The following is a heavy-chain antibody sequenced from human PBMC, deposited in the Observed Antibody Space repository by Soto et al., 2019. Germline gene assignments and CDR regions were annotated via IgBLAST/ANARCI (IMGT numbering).Heavy chain of an antibody. CDR1: GYTFTGHY. CDR3: ARSFYYGSGSYYDYGLDV. Sequence: GASVEVSCKASGYTFTGHYIHWVRQAPGQGLEWMGWINPNSGGTNYAQKFQGWITMTRDASISTAYMELSRLRSDDTAVYFCARSFYYGSGSYYDYGLDVWGQGTTITF. V-gene: IGHV1-2*04. D-gene: IGHD3-10*01. CDR2: INPNSGGT. J-gene: IGHJ6*02.